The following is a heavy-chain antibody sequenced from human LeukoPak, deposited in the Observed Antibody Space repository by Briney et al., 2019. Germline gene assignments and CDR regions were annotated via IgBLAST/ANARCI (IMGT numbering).Heavy chain of an antibody. Sequence: SVKVSCKGCGGTFSSYAISWVRQAPGQGLDWMGRIIPIFGTANYAQKFQGRVTITTDESTSTAYMELSSLRSEDTAVYYCAIHSTRYCSGGSCLSRDWFDPWGQGTLVTVSS. V-gene: IGHV1-69*05. J-gene: IGHJ5*02. D-gene: IGHD2-15*01. CDR3: AIHSTRYCSGGSCLSRDWFDP. CDR2: IIPIFGTA. CDR1: GGTFSSYA.